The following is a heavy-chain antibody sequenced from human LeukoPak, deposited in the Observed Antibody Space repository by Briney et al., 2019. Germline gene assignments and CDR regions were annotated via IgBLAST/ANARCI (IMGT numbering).Heavy chain of an antibody. Sequence: GGSLRLSCAASGFTFSNAWMNWVRQAPGKGLEWVSSISSSSSYIYYADSVKGRFTISRDNAKNSLYLQMNSLRAEDTAVYYCAREGIAVAGPNDAFDIWGQGTMVTVSS. CDR2: ISSSSSYI. D-gene: IGHD6-19*01. V-gene: IGHV3-21*01. CDR3: AREGIAVAGPNDAFDI. CDR1: GFTFSNAW. J-gene: IGHJ3*02.